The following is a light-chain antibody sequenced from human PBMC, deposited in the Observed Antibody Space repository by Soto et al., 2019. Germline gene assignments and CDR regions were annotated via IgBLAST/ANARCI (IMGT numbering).Light chain of an antibody. V-gene: IGKV1-12*01. CDR2: TAS. CDR3: QQAKNFPLT. CDR1: ESVGDW. Sequence: DIPMSQSPSSVSASVGDRVTIACRASESVGDWLAWFQQRPGEAPRLLIYTASSLQRGVPSRFRGSGSGTDFTLTINNLQPEDFATYYCQQAKNFPLTFGGGTKVEMK. J-gene: IGKJ4*01.